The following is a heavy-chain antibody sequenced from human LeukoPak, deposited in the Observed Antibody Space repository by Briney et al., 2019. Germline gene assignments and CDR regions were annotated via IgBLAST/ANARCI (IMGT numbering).Heavy chain of an antibody. CDR1: GFTFSSYA. CDR3: ARGGPSRYYFDY. CDR2: ISGSGGST. J-gene: IGHJ4*02. Sequence: HPGGSLRLSCAASGFTFSSYAMSWVRQAPGKGLEWVSAISGSGGSTYYADSVKGRFTISRDNSKNTLYLQMNSLRAEDTAVYYCARGGPSRYYFDYWGQGTLVTVSS. V-gene: IGHV3-23*01.